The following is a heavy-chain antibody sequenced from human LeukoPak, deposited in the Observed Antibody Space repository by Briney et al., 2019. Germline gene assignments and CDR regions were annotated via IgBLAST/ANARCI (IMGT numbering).Heavy chain of an antibody. D-gene: IGHD6-13*01. CDR1: GFSFDDYV. CDR2: ISWNSGSI. V-gene: IGHV3-9*01. CDR3: ASELPSSSWYDY. Sequence: PGGSLRLSCAASGFSFDDYVMHWVRQAPGKGLEWVSGISWNSGSIGYADSVKGRFTTSRDNAKNSLYLQMNSLRAEDTAVYYCASELPSSSWYDYWGQGTLVTVSS. J-gene: IGHJ4*02.